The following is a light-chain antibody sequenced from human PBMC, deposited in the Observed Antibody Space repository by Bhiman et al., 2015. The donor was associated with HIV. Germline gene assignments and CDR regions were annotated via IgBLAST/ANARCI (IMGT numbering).Light chain of an antibody. CDR1: NIGSQS. CDR3: QVWDSSSDHPL. J-gene: IGLJ3*02. Sequence: SYELTQSPSVSVAPGGTARIACGGNNIGSQSVHWYQQKPGQAPLLVIYYDTDRPSGIPERFSGSNSGNTATLTISRVEAGDEADYYCQVWDSSSDHPLFGGGAKLTVL. CDR2: YDT. V-gene: IGLV3-21*04.